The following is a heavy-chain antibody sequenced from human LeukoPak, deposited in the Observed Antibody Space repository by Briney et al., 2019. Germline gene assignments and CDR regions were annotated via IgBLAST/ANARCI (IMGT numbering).Heavy chain of an antibody. CDR1: GGSISSSSYY. V-gene: IGHV4-39*01. D-gene: IGHD5-24*01. Sequence: SETLALTCTVSGGSISSSSYYWGWIRQPPGKGLEWIGSIYYSGSTYYNPSLKSRVTISVDTSKNQFSLKLSSVTAADTAVYYCARREALHGYIKGYYFDYWGQGTLVTVSS. J-gene: IGHJ4*02. CDR2: IYYSGST. CDR3: ARREALHGYIKGYYFDY.